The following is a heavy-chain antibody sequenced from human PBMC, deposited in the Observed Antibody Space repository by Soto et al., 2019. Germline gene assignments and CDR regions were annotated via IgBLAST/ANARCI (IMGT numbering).Heavy chain of an antibody. CDR2: ITTTGRNT. CDR1: GFTFISYG. V-gene: IGHV3-23*01. D-gene: IGHD6-13*01. CDR3: ARGAAAAGTDWFDA. Sequence: EMQLLESGGGLVQPGGSLRLSCAASGFTFISYGMTRVRQAPGKGLEWVSGITTTGRNTYYAESVKGRFTISRDNSKNVVYLQMNSLIAEDTAVYYCARGAAAAGTDWFDAWGQGTLVIVSS. J-gene: IGHJ5*02.